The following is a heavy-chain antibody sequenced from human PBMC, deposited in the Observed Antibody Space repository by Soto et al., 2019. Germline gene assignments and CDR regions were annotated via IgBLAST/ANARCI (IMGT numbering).Heavy chain of an antibody. CDR2: IIPIFGTA. CDR1: GGTFSSYA. CDR3: ARGYCTNGVGYPRYYYGMDV. Sequence: SVKVSCKASGGTFSSYAISWVRQAPGQGLEWMGGIIPIFGTANYAQKFQGRVTITADESTSTAYMELSSLRSEDTAVYYCARGYCTNGVGYPRYYYGMDVWGKGTMVTVAS. D-gene: IGHD2-8*01. V-gene: IGHV1-69*13. J-gene: IGHJ6*04.